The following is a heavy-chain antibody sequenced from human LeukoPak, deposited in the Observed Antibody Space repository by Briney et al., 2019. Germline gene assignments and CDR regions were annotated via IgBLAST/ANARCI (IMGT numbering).Heavy chain of an antibody. V-gene: IGHV3-23*01. CDR1: GFAFNRHD. CDR3: AKDRSCTNNVCHGDFDY. J-gene: IGHJ4*02. CDR2: IYGSGGDT. D-gene: IGHD2-8*01. Sequence: GGPLTLSCAPPGFAFNRHDMSWVRQAPKKGMEWVSTIYGSGGDTYYADSVKCRFTVSRDNSKNTLYLQINSLRAEDTAIYYCAKDRSCTNNVCHGDFDYWGRGALVTVSS.